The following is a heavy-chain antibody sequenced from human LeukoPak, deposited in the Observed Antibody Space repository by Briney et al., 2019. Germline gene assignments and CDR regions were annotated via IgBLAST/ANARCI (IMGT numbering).Heavy chain of an antibody. CDR3: ARDLGSGWYLDY. Sequence: PGGSLRLSCAASGFTFSSYSMNWVRQAPGKGLEWVSYISSSSGTIHYADSVKGRFTISRDNSKNTLYLQMNSLRAEDTAVYYCARDLGSGWYLDYWGQGTLVTVSS. V-gene: IGHV3-48*01. D-gene: IGHD6-19*01. CDR1: GFTFSSYS. J-gene: IGHJ4*02. CDR2: ISSSSGTI.